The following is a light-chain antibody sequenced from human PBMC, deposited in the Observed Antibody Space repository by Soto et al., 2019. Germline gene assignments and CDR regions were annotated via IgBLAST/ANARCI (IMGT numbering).Light chain of an antibody. Sequence: QSVLAHPPSASGSPGQSVTISCAGTSNDVGGYNFVSWYQQHPGKAPKLMIFEVSKRPSGVPDRFSGSKSGNTASLTVSGLQAEDEADYYCSSYAGNNIFYVFGTGTKVPS. CDR1: SNDVGGYNF. CDR2: EVS. V-gene: IGLV2-8*01. CDR3: SSYAGNNIFYV. J-gene: IGLJ1*01.